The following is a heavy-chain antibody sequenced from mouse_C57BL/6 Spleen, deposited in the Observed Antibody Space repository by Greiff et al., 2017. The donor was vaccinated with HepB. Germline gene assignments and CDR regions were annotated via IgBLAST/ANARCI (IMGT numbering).Heavy chain of an antibody. V-gene: IGHV1-69*01. Sequence: VQLQQPGAELVMPGASVKLSCKASGYTFTSYWMHWVKQRPGQGLEWIGEIDPSDSYTNYNQKFKGKSTLTVDKSSSTAYMQLSSLTSEDSAVYYCARRGGITTVSFDYLGQGTTLTVSS. CDR2: IDPSDSYT. CDR3: ARRGGITTVSFDY. D-gene: IGHD1-1*01. CDR1: GYTFTSYW. J-gene: IGHJ2*01.